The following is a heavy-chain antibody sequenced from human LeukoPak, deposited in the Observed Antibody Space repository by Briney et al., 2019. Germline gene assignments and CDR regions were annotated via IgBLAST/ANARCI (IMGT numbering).Heavy chain of an antibody. V-gene: IGHV1-2*06. CDR3: ARVGFTTSWSNFDY. CDR1: GYTFAAYF. D-gene: IGHD6-13*01. CDR2: INPNGGDT. J-gene: IGHJ4*02. Sequence: ASVKVSCEASGYTFAAYFIHWVRQAPGQGLEWMGRINPNGGDTNYAQKFQGRVTVTGDTSISTAYMELSSLGSDDTAMYYCARVGFTTSWSNFDYWGQGTLVTVSS.